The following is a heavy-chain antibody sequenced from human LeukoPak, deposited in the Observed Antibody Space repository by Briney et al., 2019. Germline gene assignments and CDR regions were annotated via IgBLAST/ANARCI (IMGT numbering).Heavy chain of an antibody. D-gene: IGHD3-22*01. CDR3: ARVRTMIARDYYYYMDV. J-gene: IGHJ6*03. Sequence: GGSLRLSCAASGFTFNTYNMSWIRQAPGKGLEWVSYISSSGSTIYYADSVKGRFTISRDNAKNSLYLQMNSLRAEDTAVYYCARVRTMIARDYYYYMDVWGKGTTVTVSS. V-gene: IGHV3-11*01. CDR2: ISSSGSTI. CDR1: GFTFNTYN.